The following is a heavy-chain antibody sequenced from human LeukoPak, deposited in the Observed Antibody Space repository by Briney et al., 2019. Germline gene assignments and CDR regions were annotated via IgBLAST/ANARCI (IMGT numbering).Heavy chain of an antibody. CDR1: DGSLNVYY. Sequence: SETLSLTCAVYDGSLNVYYWTWIRQSPAKGLEWIGEINHSGGTMYNPSLKSRVTMSVDTSKSQFSLKLTSVTAADTAVYYCTRRPYTYDSYFFDHWGLGTLVTVSS. J-gene: IGHJ4*02. D-gene: IGHD5-18*01. CDR3: TRRPYTYDSYFFDH. CDR2: INHSGGT. V-gene: IGHV4-34*01.